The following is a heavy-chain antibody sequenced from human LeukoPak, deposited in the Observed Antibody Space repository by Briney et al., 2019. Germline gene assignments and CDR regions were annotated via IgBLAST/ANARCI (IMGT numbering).Heavy chain of an antibody. CDR1: GFMFKNYA. D-gene: IGHD3-10*01. V-gene: IGHV3-23*01. CDR2: NSGRGDIT. J-gene: IGHJ4*02. Sequence: PGGSLRLSCAVSGFMFKNYAMSWLRQAPGKGLEWVSGNSGRGDITYYADSVKGRFTISRDTSTNTLFLQMDSLRVEDTAVYYCAKDRPFGSGSFYGMFDYWGQRSLVIVSS. CDR3: AKDRPFGSGSFYGMFDY.